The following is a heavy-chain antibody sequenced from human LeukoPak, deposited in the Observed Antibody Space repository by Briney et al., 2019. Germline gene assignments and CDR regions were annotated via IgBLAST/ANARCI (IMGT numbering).Heavy chain of an antibody. V-gene: IGHV4-4*09. D-gene: IGHD5-18*01. CDR1: VASISNYY. CDR2: ISTSGST. J-gene: IGHJ4*02. CDR3: ASPRTSYRYTFDY. Sequence: PSETLSLTCAVSVASISNYYWSWIGQAAGKGLEWIGYISTSGSTNYNPSLKSRVSISLDTSNNRFSLNLHFVTAADTAVYFCASPRTSYRYTFDYWGPGALVTVSS.